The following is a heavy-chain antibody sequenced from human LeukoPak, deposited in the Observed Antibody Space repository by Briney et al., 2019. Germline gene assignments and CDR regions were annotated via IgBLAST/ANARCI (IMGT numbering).Heavy chain of an antibody. CDR2: IGFDVSRK. CDR1: GFSFSSYL. V-gene: IGHV3-33*01. CDR3: ARERLENCRDDSCPDAFDI. J-gene: IGHJ3*02. Sequence: PGGSLRLSCAASGFSFSSYLMHWVRQAPGKGLEWVALIGFDVSRKYYGDSVKGRFTISRDNSKNTLYLQMNSLSDEDTAVYFCARERLENCRDDSCPDAFDIWGQGTMVTVSS. D-gene: IGHD2-15*01.